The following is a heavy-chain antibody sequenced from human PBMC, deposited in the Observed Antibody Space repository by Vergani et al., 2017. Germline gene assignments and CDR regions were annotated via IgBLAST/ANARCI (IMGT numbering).Heavy chain of an antibody. V-gene: IGHV4-59*01. CDR2: IYYSGST. CDR1: GGSISSYY. CDR3: ARDRGYYYDSSSFDN. Sequence: QVQLQESGPGLVKPSETLSLTCTVSGGSISSYYWSWIRQPPGKGLEWIGYIYYSGSTNYNPSLKSRVTISVDTSKNQFSLKLSSVTAADTAVYYCARDRGYYYDSSSFDNWGQGTMVTVSS. D-gene: IGHD3-22*01. J-gene: IGHJ3*02.